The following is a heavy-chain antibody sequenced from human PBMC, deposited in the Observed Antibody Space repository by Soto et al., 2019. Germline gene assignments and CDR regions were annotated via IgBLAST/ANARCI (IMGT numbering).Heavy chain of an antibody. CDR3: AMDSGWYVNYSGMDV. D-gene: IGHD6-19*01. Sequence: PGGSLRLSCEASGFTFSTYGMHWVRQAPGKGLEWVAIISYDGSYKYYADSVKGRFTISRDNSKTTLYLQMNSLRPEDTAVYYCAMDSGWYVNYSGMDVWGQGTPVTVSS. V-gene: IGHV3-30*03. CDR2: ISYDGSYK. J-gene: IGHJ6*02. CDR1: GFTFSTYG.